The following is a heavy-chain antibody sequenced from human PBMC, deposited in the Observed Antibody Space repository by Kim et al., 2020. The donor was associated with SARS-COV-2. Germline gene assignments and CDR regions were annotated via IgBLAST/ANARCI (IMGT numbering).Heavy chain of an antibody. CDR3: ARDEGLYDSPSLDY. D-gene: IGHD3-22*01. CDR2: IYSGGST. CDR1: GFTVSSNY. V-gene: IGHV3-66*01. Sequence: GGSLRLSCAASGFTVSSNYMSWVRQAPGKGLEWVSVIYSGGSTYYADSVKGRFTISRDNSKNTLYLQMNSLRAEDTAVYYCARDEGLYDSPSLDYWGQGTLVTVSS. J-gene: IGHJ4*02.